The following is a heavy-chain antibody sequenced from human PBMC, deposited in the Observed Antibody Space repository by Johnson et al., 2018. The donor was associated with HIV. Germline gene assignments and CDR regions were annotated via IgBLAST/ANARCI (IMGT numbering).Heavy chain of an antibody. V-gene: IGHV3-9*01. J-gene: IGHJ3*02. D-gene: IGHD1-26*01. Sequence: VQVLESGGGLVQPGRSLRLSCAASGFTFDDYAMHWVRQAPGKGLEWVSGISWNSGSIGYADSVKGRFTISRDNAKNSLYLQMNSLRAEDTALYYCAKDMGSGIYQHDAFDIWGQGTMVTVS. CDR1: GFTFDDYA. CDR3: AKDMGSGIYQHDAFDI. CDR2: ISWNSGSI.